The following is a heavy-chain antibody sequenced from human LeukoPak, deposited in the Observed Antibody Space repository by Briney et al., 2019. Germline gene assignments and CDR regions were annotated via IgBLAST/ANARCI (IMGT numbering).Heavy chain of an antibody. CDR3: ARGTSTSTMVRGVIPPFDY. Sequence: GGSLRLSCEASGFTFSSYNMNWVRQAPGKRLEWVSSITSSSSYVFYADSVKGRFTISRDNAKNSLYLQMNSLRAEDTAVYYCARGTSTSTMVRGVIPPFDYWGQGTLVTVSS. D-gene: IGHD3-10*01. V-gene: IGHV3-21*01. CDR1: GFTFSSYN. J-gene: IGHJ4*02. CDR2: ITSSSSYV.